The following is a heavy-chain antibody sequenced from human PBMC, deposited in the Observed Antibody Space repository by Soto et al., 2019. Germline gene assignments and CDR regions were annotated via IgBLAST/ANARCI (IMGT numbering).Heavy chain of an antibody. J-gene: IGHJ3*02. CDR1: GYTFTSYA. Sequence: ASVKVSCKASGYTFTSYAMHWVRQAPGQRLEWMGWINAGNGNTKYSQKFQGRVTITRDTSASTAYMELRSLRSDDTAVYYCARVVGFCTNGLCYFSADDDFDIWGQGTMVTVSS. D-gene: IGHD2-8*01. CDR3: ARVVGFCTNGLCYFSADDDFDI. V-gene: IGHV1-3*01. CDR2: INAGNGNT.